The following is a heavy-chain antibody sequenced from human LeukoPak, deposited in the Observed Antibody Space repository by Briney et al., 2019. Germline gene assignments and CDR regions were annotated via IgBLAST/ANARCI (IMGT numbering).Heavy chain of an antibody. CDR1: GFIFSHAW. CDR3: AVDTPVIDAQIDY. D-gene: IGHD3-16*02. Sequence: GGSLRLSCTASGFIFSHAWMNWVGQAPGKGLQWLGRIRSGGAREYAAPAQGRFTISRDDSRNTVYLEMNNLDTDDTAVYFCAVDTPVIDAQIDYWGQGTLVTVSS. J-gene: IGHJ4*02. V-gene: IGHV3-15*01. CDR2: IRSGGAR.